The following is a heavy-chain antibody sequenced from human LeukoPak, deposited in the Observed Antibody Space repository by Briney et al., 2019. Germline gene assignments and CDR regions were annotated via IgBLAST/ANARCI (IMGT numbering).Heavy chain of an antibody. Sequence: SETLSLTCTVSGGSISSGTFYCSWIRQPAGKGLEWIGRIYTSGTTNYKPSLKSRVTVSVDTSKNQFSLKLSSVTAADTAVYYCARFPGGAEYRHYYYMDVWGTGTTVTVSS. V-gene: IGHV4-61*02. J-gene: IGHJ6*03. D-gene: IGHD1-14*01. CDR3: ARFPGGAEYRHYYYMDV. CDR1: GGSISSGTFY. CDR2: IYTSGTT.